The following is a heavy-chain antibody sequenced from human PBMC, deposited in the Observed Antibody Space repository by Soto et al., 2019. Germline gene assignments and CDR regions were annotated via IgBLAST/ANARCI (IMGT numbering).Heavy chain of an antibody. D-gene: IGHD3-22*01. CDR3: ARSLVTPKYYYDSSGSYYFDY. Sequence: SQTLSLTCAISGDSVSSNSAAWNWIRQSPSRGLEWLGRTYYGSKWYNDYAVSVKSRITINPDTSKNQFSLQLNSVTPEDTAVYYCARSLVTPKYYYDSSGSYYFDYWGQGTLVTVSS. CDR1: GDSVSSNSAA. V-gene: IGHV6-1*01. J-gene: IGHJ4*02. CDR2: TYYGSKWYN.